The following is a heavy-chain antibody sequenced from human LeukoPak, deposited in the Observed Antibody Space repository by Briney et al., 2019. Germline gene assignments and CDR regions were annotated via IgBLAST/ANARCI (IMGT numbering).Heavy chain of an antibody. D-gene: IGHD5-18*01. J-gene: IGHJ4*02. CDR1: GGSISSYY. CDR2: IYYSGST. CDR3: ARHMGLGYSYGYPYFDY. Sequence: SETLSLTCTVAGGSISSYYWSWIRQPPGKGLEWIGYIYYSGSTNYNPSLKSRVTISVDTSKNQFSLKLSSVTAADTAVYYCARHMGLGYSYGYPYFDYWGQGTLVTVSS. V-gene: IGHV4-59*08.